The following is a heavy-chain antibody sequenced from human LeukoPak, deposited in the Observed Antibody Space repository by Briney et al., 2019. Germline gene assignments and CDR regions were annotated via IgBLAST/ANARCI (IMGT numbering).Heavy chain of an antibody. D-gene: IGHD3-10*01. CDR1: GFTVSSNY. J-gene: IGHJ4*02. CDR2: IYSGGST. V-gene: IGHV3-53*01. Sequence: PGGSLRLSCAASGFTVSSNYMSWVRQAPGKGLEWVSVIYSGGSTYYADSVKGRFIISRDNSKNTVYLQMNSLRTEDTAVYYCAKTPKIRGVSNFDYWGQGTLVTVSS. CDR3: AKTPKIRGVSNFDY.